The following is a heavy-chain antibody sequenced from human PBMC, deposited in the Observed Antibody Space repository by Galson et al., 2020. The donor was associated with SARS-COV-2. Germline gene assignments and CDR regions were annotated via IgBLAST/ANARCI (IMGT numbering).Heavy chain of an antibody. CDR2: IYPGDSDT. CDR1: GYSFTSYW. D-gene: IGHD5-18*01. V-gene: IGHV5-51*01. J-gene: IGHJ4*02. Sequence: KIGESLKISCKGSGYSFTSYWIGWVRQLPGKGLEWMGIIYPGDSDTRYSPSFQGQVTISADKSISTAFLQWSSLKASDTAMYYCASSARTRRGYSYGLSNWGQGTLVTVSS. CDR3: ASSARTRRGYSYGLSN.